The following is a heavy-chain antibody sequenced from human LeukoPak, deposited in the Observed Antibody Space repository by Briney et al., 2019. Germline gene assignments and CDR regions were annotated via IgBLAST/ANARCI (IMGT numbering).Heavy chain of an antibody. Sequence: ASVKVSCKASGYTFTSYIISWVRQAPGQGLEWMGWINAYNGNTDYAQMVQGRVTMTTDTSTSTAYMELRSLRSDDTAVYYCARDRHIAAAVYYYYMDVWGKGTPVTVSS. J-gene: IGHJ6*03. D-gene: IGHD6-13*01. V-gene: IGHV1-18*01. CDR3: ARDRHIAAAVYYYYMDV. CDR2: INAYNGNT. CDR1: GYTFTSYI.